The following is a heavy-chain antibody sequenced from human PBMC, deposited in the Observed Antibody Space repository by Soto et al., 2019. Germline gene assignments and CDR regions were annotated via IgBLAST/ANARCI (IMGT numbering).Heavy chain of an antibody. J-gene: IGHJ5*02. Sequence: SETLSLTCGVYGGSFSAYYWNWIRQAPGKGLEWVGEINPTGTTNYNPSLKNRLTMSVDTSKKQFSLNLSSVTAADTAEYYCARQDRVVAEGRWFDPWGQGTLVTFSS. D-gene: IGHD2-15*01. CDR1: GGSFSAYY. V-gene: IGHV4-34*01. CDR3: ARQDRVVAEGRWFDP. CDR2: INPTGTT.